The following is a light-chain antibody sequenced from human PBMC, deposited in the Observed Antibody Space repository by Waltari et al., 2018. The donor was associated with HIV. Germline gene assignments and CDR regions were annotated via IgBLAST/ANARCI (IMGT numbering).Light chain of an antibody. CDR2: RDK. Sequence: QSMLPQPPSASGTPGQRVTISCSGTTSNVGPNFVSWYQQRPGTAPNIWIDRDKQRPSGAPERFSGSTSGASAALAISGLRSEDEGDYHCATWDVSLGASDVFGAGTKITVL. J-gene: IGLJ1*01. CDR1: TSNVGPNF. V-gene: IGLV1-47*01. CDR3: ATWDVSLGASDV.